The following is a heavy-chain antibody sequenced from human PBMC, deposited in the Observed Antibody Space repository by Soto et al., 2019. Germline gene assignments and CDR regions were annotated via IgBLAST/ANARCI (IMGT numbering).Heavy chain of an antibody. CDR2: IDPSDSQT. D-gene: IGHD3-22*01. Sequence: GESLKTSCKGSGYSFAGYWITWVRQKPGKGLEWMGRIDPSDSQTYYSPSFRGHVTISVTKSITTVFLQWSSLRASDTAMYYCARQIYDSDTGPNFQYYFDSWGQGTPVTVPQ. V-gene: IGHV5-10-1*01. J-gene: IGHJ4*02. CDR1: GYSFAGYW. CDR3: ARQIYDSDTGPNFQYYFDS.